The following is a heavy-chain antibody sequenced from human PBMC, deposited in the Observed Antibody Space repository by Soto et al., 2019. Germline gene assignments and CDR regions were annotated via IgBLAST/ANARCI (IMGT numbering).Heavy chain of an antibody. D-gene: IGHD6-25*01. CDR1: GDSLISYY. CDR2: IYYSGST. Sequence: SATLSLTCTVYGDSLISYYWSWIRQPPGKGLEWIGYIYYSGSTKYNPSLKSRVTISLDMSKNQFSLKLTSVTAADTAVYYCARRVGGYRHFTNWGQGALVTVS. CDR3: ARRVGGYRHFTN. V-gene: IGHV4-59*08. J-gene: IGHJ1*01.